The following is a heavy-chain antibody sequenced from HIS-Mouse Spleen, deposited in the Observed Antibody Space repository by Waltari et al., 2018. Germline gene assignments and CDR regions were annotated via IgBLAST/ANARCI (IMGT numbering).Heavy chain of an antibody. Sequence: QVQLVQSGAEVKKPGASVKVSCKASGYTFTGYYMHWVRQAPGQGLEWMGWINPNRGGTNYAQKFQGRVNMTRDTSISTAYMELSRLRSDDTAVYYCARYNALYRLYYFDYWGQGTLVTVSS. D-gene: IGHD2-2*02. CDR1: GYTFTGYY. V-gene: IGHV1-2*02. CDR3: ARYNALYRLYYFDY. CDR2: INPNRGGT. J-gene: IGHJ4*02.